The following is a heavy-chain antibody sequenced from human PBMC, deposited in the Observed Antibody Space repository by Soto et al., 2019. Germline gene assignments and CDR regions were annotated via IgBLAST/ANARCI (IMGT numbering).Heavy chain of an antibody. J-gene: IGHJ6*02. CDR3: ARGEQTGYLPTLTYNEMEV. D-gene: IGHD1-1*01. CDR2: IIPIFGTP. CDR1: GGTLTTYA. Sequence: SVEVSCKASGGTLTTYAISWVRQAPGQGLAWMGGIIPIFGTPDYAESHQGRLAITADESTNTAYMELSSLTFEDTAVYYCARGEQTGYLPTLTYNEMEVWGHGTTVTVFS. V-gene: IGHV1-69*13.